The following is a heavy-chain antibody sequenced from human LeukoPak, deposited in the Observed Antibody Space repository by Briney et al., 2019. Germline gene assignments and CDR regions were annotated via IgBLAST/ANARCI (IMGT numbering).Heavy chain of an antibody. CDR3: ARGVSYYDSSGYYNEYFQH. J-gene: IGHJ1*01. D-gene: IGHD3-22*01. CDR2: IYYSGST. V-gene: IGHV4-59*08. CDR1: GGSISSYY. Sequence: SETLSLTCTVSGGSISSYYWSWIRQPPGKGLEWIGFIYYSGSTNYNPSLKSRVTISVDTSKNQFSLKLSSVTAADTAVYYCARGVSYYDSSGYYNEYFQHWGQGTLVTVSS.